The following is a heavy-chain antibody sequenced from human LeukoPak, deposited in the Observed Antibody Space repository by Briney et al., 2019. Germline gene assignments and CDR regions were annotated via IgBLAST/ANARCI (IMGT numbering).Heavy chain of an antibody. CDR2: INPSGGST. CDR3: ARESGGDCSGGSCPPVWFDP. D-gene: IGHD2-15*01. V-gene: IGHV1-46*01. CDR1: GYTFTSYY. Sequence: ASVKVSCKASGYTFTSYYMHWVRQAPGQGLEWMGIINPSGGSTSYAQKFQGRVTMTRDTSTSTVYMELSSLRSEDTAVYYCARESGGDCSGGSCPPVWFDPWGQGTLVTVSS. J-gene: IGHJ5*02.